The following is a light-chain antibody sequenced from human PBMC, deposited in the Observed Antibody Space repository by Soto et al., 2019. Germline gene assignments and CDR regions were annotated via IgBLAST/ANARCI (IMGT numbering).Light chain of an antibody. CDR3: QQYNNWPTWT. J-gene: IGKJ1*01. CDR1: QSVSSK. CDR2: GAS. V-gene: IGKV3D-15*01. Sequence: EIVMTQSPATLSVSPGEGATLSCRGSQSVSSKLAWYQQKPGQAPRLLIYGASNRATGIPDRFSGSGSGTEFTLTISSLQSEDFAVYYCQQYNNWPTWTFGQGTKVDIK.